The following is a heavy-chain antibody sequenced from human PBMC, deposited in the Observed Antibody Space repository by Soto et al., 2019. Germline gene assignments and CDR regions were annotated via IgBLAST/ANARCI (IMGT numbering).Heavy chain of an antibody. CDR1: GGSISSGGYY. J-gene: IGHJ4*02. Sequence: SETLSLTCTVSGGSISSGGYYWSWIRQHPGKGLEWIGYIYYSGSTYYNPSLKSRVTISVDTSKNQFSLKLSSVTAADTAVYYCAREGGGCSSTSCYVLDYWGQGTLVTVSS. V-gene: IGHV4-31*03. CDR2: IYYSGST. CDR3: AREGGGCSSTSCYVLDY. D-gene: IGHD2-2*01.